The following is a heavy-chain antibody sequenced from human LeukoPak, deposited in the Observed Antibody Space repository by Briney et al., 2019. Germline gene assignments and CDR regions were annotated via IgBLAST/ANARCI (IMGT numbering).Heavy chain of an antibody. J-gene: IGHJ4*02. CDR1: GFTSSIYW. CDR3: ARDRGSSGWYEFDY. D-gene: IGHD6-19*01. Sequence: PGGSVRLSCAASGFTSSIYWMRWVRQAPGKGLEGGANIKQEGSEKYYVGSVKGRFTISRDNAKHSLYLQMNSLRAEDTAVYYCARDRGSSGWYEFDYWGQGTLVTVSS. CDR2: IKQEGSEK. V-gene: IGHV3-7*01.